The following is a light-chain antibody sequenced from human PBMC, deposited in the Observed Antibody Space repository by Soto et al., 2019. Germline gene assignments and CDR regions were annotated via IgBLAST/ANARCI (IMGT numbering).Light chain of an antibody. J-gene: IGKJ1*01. CDR2: RAS. CDR3: LQYHNLWA. CDR1: QSVSNN. V-gene: IGKV3-15*01. Sequence: EILLTQSPATLSVSPGESRTLSCRASQSVSNNLAWYQQKPGQAPRPLIYRASTRATGVPARLSGSGSGTEFTLTISSLQSEDFTVYSCLQYHNLWAFGQGTKVDI.